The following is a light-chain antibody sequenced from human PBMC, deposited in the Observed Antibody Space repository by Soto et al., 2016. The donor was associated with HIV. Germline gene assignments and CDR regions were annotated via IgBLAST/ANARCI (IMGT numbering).Light chain of an antibody. V-gene: IGKV1-6*01. Sequence: AIQMTQSPSSLSASVGDRVTITCRASQGIRNDLGWYQQRPGKPPKLLIYASSSLQSGVPSRFSGSGFGTDFTLTISSLQSEDFATYYCLQDYNYPRSFGQGTKLEIK. CDR2: ASS. CDR3: LQDYNYPRS. CDR1: QGIRND. J-gene: IGKJ2*01.